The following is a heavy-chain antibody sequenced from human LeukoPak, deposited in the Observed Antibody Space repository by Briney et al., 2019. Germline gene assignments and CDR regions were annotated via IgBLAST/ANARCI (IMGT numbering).Heavy chain of an antibody. Sequence: PSETLSLTCAVYGGSFSGYYWSWIRQPPGKGLEWIGEINHSGSTNYNPSLKSRVTISVDTSKNQFSLKLSSVTAADTAVYYCAREGRTYYYGSGSYYKTKNFDYWGRGTLVTVSS. D-gene: IGHD3-10*01. V-gene: IGHV4-34*01. CDR1: GGSFSGYY. CDR3: AREGRTYYYGSGSYYKTKNFDY. J-gene: IGHJ4*02. CDR2: INHSGST.